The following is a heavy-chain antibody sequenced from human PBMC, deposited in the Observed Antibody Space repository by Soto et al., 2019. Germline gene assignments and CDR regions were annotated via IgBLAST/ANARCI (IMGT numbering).Heavy chain of an antibody. J-gene: IGHJ4*02. CDR2: MNPNSGNT. D-gene: IGHD6-25*01. CDR3: ALDRHLSGLNY. CDR1: GYTFTSYD. V-gene: IGHV1-8*01. Sequence: QVQLVQSGAEVKKPGASVKVSCKASGYTFTSYDINWVRQATGQGLEWMGWMNPNSGNTGYAQKFQGRVTMTRNTAISTVYIELSSLRSEDAAVNYCALDRHLSGLNYWGQGTLVPVSS.